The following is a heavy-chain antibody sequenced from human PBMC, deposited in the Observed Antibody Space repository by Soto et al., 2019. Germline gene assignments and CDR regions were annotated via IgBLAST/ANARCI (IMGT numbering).Heavy chain of an antibody. J-gene: IGHJ6*02. CDR1: GGTFSSYA. Sequence: QVQLVQSGAEVKKPGSSVKVSCKASGGTFSSYAISWVRQAPGQGLEWMGGIIPIFGTANYAQKFQGRVTITADESTSTAYTELSSLRSEDTAVYYCARRRIVVVVAATIDYYGMDVWGQGTTVTVSS. CDR3: ARRRIVVVVAATIDYYGMDV. CDR2: IIPIFGTA. V-gene: IGHV1-69*12. D-gene: IGHD2-15*01.